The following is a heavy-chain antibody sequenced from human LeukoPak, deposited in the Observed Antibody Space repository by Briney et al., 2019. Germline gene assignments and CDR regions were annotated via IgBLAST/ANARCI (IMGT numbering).Heavy chain of an antibody. CDR2: ISGSGGDT. CDR1: GFSFSSQG. Sequence: GSLRLSCTASGFSFSSQGMSWVRQAPGKGLEWVSAISGSGGDTYYADSVKGRFTISRDNSRNTLHLQMNSLSDEDTAVYYCAKDRWELFPEYWGQGTLVTVSS. D-gene: IGHD4-23*01. CDR3: AKDRWELFPEY. J-gene: IGHJ4*02. V-gene: IGHV3-23*01.